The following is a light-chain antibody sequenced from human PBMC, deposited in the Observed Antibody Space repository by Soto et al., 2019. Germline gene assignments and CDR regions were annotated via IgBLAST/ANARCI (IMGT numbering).Light chain of an antibody. J-gene: IGKJ4*01. Sequence: DIQMTQSPSSLSASVGDRVTVSCQASQGVSNYLNWYQQKARKAPKLLIFDASNLETGVPSRFSGAGSGTDFNFTISSLQPEDIATYYCQQYENFPLTFGGGTKVEI. V-gene: IGKV1-33*01. CDR3: QQYENFPLT. CDR2: DAS. CDR1: QGVSNY.